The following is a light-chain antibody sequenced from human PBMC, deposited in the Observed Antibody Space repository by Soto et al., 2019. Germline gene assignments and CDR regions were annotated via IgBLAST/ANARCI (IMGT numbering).Light chain of an antibody. CDR1: QNIDAW. CDR3: QRYNTYPLT. Sequence: IQMTQSPSTLSASVGDRVTITCRASQNIDAWLAWYQQKPGKAPKVLIYKASSLESGVPSRLSGSGSGTEFTLTISSLQPDDSATYYCQRYNTYPLTFGGGTKVDI. CDR2: KAS. V-gene: IGKV1-5*03. J-gene: IGKJ4*01.